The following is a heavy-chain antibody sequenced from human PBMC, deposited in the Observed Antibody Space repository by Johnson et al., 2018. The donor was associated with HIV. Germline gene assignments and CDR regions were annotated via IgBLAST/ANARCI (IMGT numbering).Heavy chain of an antibody. Sequence: QVQLVESGGGVVQPGGSLRLSCAASGITFSSYGMHWVRQAPGKGLEWVAVISYDGSNKYYADSVKGRFTISRDNSKNTLYLQMNSLRAEDTAVYYCARGGKRVMAAFDIWGQGTMVTVSS. CDR3: ARGGKRVMAAFDI. J-gene: IGHJ3*02. V-gene: IGHV3-30*19. D-gene: IGHD3-16*01. CDR2: ISYDGSNK. CDR1: GITFSSYG.